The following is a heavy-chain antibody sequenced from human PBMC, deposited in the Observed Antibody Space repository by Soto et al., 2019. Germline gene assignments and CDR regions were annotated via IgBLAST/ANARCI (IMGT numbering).Heavy chain of an antibody. Sequence: SETLSLTCAVYGGSFSGYYWSWVRQPPGKGLEWIAEINHSGSANYNPSLKSRVTISVDTSKNYFSLKLSFVTAADTAVYYCARALPVSRYCISIDCPRSGMDVWGQGTMVTVSS. D-gene: IGHD2-2*01. J-gene: IGHJ6*02. V-gene: IGHV4-34*01. CDR2: INHSGSA. CDR1: GGSFSGYY. CDR3: ARALPVSRYCISIDCPRSGMDV.